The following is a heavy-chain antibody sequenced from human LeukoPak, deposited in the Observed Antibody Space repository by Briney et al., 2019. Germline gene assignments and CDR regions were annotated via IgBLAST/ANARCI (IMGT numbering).Heavy chain of an antibody. CDR3: ARVGHYYYYYYMDV. CDR2: INTNSGGT. CDR1: GYTFTGYY. V-gene: IGHV1-2*02. Sequence: ASVKVSCKASGYTFTGYYMHWVRQAAGQGLEWMGWINTNSGGTNYAQKFQGRVTMTRDTSISTAYMELSRLTSDDTAVYYCARVGHYYYYYYMDVWGKGTTVTVSS. D-gene: IGHD3-16*01. J-gene: IGHJ6*03.